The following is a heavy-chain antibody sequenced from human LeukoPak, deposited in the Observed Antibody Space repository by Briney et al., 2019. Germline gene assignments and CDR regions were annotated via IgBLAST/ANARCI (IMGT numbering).Heavy chain of an antibody. CDR2: ISGSSSYT. CDR3: AKDPLGYCSGDTCGYDY. D-gene: IGHD2-15*01. CDR1: GFTFSECY. Sequence: KSGGSLRLSCAASGFTFSECYMSWIRQAPGKGLEWVSYISGSSSYTIYADSVEGRFTISRDNSKNTPYLQMNSLRAEDTAVYYCAKDPLGYCSGDTCGYDYWGQGTLVTVSS. J-gene: IGHJ4*02. V-gene: IGHV3-11*05.